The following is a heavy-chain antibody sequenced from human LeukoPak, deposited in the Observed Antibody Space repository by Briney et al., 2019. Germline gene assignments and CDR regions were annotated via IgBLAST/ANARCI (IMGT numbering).Heavy chain of an antibody. CDR2: INTNTGNP. D-gene: IGHD6-19*01. Sequence: GASVKVSCKASGYTFTSYTMNWVRQAPGQGLEWMGWINTNTGNPTYAQGFTGRFIFSLDTTVSTAYLQISSLKAEDTAVYYCASGSGWSYFDYWGQGTLVTVSS. V-gene: IGHV7-4-1*02. J-gene: IGHJ4*02. CDR3: ASGSGWSYFDY. CDR1: GYTFTSYT.